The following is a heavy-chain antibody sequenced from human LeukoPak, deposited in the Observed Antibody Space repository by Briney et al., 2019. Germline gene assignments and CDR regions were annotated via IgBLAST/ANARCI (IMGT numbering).Heavy chain of an antibody. Sequence: GGSLRLSCAASGFTFDDYAMHWVRHAPGKGLEWVSGISWNSGSIGYADSVKGRFTISRDNAKNSLYLQMNSLRAEDTALYYCAKGAWPYDAFDIWGQGTMVTVSS. CDR3: AKGAWPYDAFDI. D-gene: IGHD5-12*01. CDR1: GFTFDDYA. J-gene: IGHJ3*02. CDR2: ISWNSGSI. V-gene: IGHV3-9*01.